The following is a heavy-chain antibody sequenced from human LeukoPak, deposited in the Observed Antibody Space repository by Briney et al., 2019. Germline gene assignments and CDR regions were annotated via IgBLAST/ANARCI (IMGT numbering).Heavy chain of an antibody. Sequence: GGSLRLSCGACGFTVSSNYMSWVRRAPGKGLEWFSLFYSGGGTYFAESVRGRFTVSRDNSKNTLYLQMNSLRAEDTAVYYCARGESGYDSNFDVWGQGTLVTVSS. CDR2: FYSGGGT. D-gene: IGHD5-12*01. V-gene: IGHV3-53*01. CDR1: GFTVSSNY. J-gene: IGHJ4*02. CDR3: ARGESGYDSNFDV.